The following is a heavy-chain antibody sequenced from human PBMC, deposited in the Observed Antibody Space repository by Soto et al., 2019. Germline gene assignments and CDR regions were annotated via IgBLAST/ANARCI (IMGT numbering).Heavy chain of an antibody. V-gene: IGHV4-59*01. CDR1: GGSISSYY. Sequence: SETLSLTCTVSGGSISSYYWSWIRQPPGKGLEWIGYIYYSGSTNYNPSLKSRVTISVDTSKNQFSLKLSSVTAADTAVYYCARGPAVTLITMVRGVINYGMDVWGQGATVTVSS. D-gene: IGHD3-10*01. J-gene: IGHJ6*02. CDR3: ARGPAVTLITMVRGVINYGMDV. CDR2: IYYSGST.